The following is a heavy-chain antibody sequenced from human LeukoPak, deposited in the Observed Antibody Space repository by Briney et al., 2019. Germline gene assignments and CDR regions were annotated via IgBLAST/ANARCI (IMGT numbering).Heavy chain of an antibody. V-gene: IGHV4-4*07. J-gene: IGHJ4*02. CDR3: ARGGSGGSSGYWGYYFDY. D-gene: IGHD3-22*01. Sequence: PSETLSLTCTVSGGSISSYYWSWIRQPAGKGLEWIGRIYTSGSTNYNPSLKCRVTMSVDTSKNQFSLKLSSVTAADTAVYYCARGGSGGSSGYWGYYFDYWGQGTLVTVSS. CDR1: GGSISSYY. CDR2: IYTSGST.